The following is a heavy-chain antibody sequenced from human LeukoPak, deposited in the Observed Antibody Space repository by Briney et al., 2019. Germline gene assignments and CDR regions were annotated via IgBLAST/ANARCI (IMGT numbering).Heavy chain of an antibody. Sequence: PGGSLRLSCVVSGLSVNNFVLDWVRQAPGTGLEWVAGITGSGDGAYYADSVEGRFTISRDNSENTLFLQMDNVRDEDSAVYYCAFCSSRRSYTGAPFEHWGQGTLVTVSS. D-gene: IGHD2-2*01. CDR1: GLSVNNFV. CDR2: ITGSGDGA. J-gene: IGHJ1*01. V-gene: IGHV3-23*01. CDR3: AFCSSRRSYTGAPFEH.